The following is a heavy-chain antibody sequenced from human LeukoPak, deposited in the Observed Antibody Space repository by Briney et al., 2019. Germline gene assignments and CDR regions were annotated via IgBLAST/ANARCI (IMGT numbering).Heavy chain of an antibody. CDR3: ARVPSMIVVVDGGIDHWYFDL. D-gene: IGHD3-22*01. J-gene: IGHJ2*01. CDR1: GYTFIGHY. V-gene: IGHV1-46*01. Sequence: ASVKVSCKASGYTFIGHYMHWVRQAPGQGLEWMGIINPSGGSTSYAQKFQGRVTMTRDTSTSTVYMELSSLRSEDTAVYYCARVPSMIVVVDGGIDHWYFDLWGRGTLVTVSS. CDR2: INPSGGST.